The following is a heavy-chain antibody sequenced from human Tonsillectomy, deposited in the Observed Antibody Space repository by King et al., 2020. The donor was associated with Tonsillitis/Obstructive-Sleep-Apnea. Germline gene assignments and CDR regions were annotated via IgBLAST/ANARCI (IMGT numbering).Heavy chain of an antibody. Sequence: VQLVESGGGVVQPGRSLRLSCAASGFSLSGYGMHWVRQAPGKGLEWVAFIWSDGSQTYYTDSVKGRFTISRDNSKNTLSLQMNGLKVEDTAVYYCARDRKGQLGPTYDFDHWGQGTLATVSS. CDR2: IWSDGSQT. CDR3: ARDRKGQLGPTYDFDH. V-gene: IGHV3-33*01. D-gene: IGHD1-1*01. J-gene: IGHJ4*02. CDR1: GFSLSGYG.